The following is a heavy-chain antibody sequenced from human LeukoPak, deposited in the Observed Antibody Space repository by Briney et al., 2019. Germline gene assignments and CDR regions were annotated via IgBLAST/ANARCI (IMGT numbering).Heavy chain of an antibody. D-gene: IGHD3-22*01. J-gene: IGHJ4*02. CDR3: ARVKYYYDSSGYYEYYFDY. Sequence: PGGSLRLSCAASGFSFSTYSMSWVRQAPGKGLEWVSVISDTGATKFYADSVKGRFTISRDNSKNTLYLQMNSLRAEDTAVYFCARVKYYYDSSGYYEYYFDYWGQGTLVTVSS. V-gene: IGHV3-23*01. CDR2: ISDTGATK. CDR1: GFSFSTYS.